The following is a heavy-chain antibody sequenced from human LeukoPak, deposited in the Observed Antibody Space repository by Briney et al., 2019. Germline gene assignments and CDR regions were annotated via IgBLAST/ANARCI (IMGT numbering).Heavy chain of an antibody. CDR3: ARASTGGPERKAFDI. Sequence: GGSLRLSCAASGFTFSSYWMHWVRQAPGKGLVWVSRINSDGSSTSYADSVKGRFTISRDNAKITLYLQMNSLRAEDTAVYYCARASTGGPERKAFDIWGQGTMVTVSS. J-gene: IGHJ3*02. CDR2: INSDGSST. D-gene: IGHD1-1*01. CDR1: GFTFSSYW. V-gene: IGHV3-74*01.